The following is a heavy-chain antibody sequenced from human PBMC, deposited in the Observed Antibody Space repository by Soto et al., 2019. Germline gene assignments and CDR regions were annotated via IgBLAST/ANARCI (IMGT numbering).Heavy chain of an antibody. CDR1: GGTFSSYT. D-gene: IGHD2-2*01. V-gene: IGHV1-69*02. Sequence: QVQLVQSGAEVKKPGSSVKVSCKASGGTFSSYTISWVRQAPGQGLEWMGRIIPILGIANYAQKFQGRVTITADKSNSTAYMELSSLRSEDTAVYFCAGVSSTSPDPWGQGTLVTVSS. CDR3: AGVSSTSPDP. J-gene: IGHJ5*02. CDR2: IIPILGIA.